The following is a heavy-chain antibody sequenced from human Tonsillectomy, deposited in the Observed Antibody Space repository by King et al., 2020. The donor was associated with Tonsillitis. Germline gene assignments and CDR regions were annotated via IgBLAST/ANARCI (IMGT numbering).Heavy chain of an antibody. CDR2: ITSSSTYI. CDR3: ARDIHSLNFDY. J-gene: IGHJ4*02. CDR1: GFTFSSYS. D-gene: IGHD3-9*01. Sequence: VQLVESGGGLVKPGGSLRLSCAASGFTFSSYSMNWVRQAPGKGLEWVSSITSSSTYIYYADSVKGRFTISRDKAMNSLYLQMNSLRGEDTAVYYCARDIHSLNFDYWGQGTLVTVSS. V-gene: IGHV3-21*01.